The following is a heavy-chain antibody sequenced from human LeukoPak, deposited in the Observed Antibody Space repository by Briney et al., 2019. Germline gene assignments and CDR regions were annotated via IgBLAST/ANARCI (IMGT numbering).Heavy chain of an antibody. Sequence: SETLSLTCTVSGGSISSSSYYWGWIRQPPGKGLEWIGSIYYSGSTYYNPSLKSRVTISVDTSKNQFSLKLSSVTAADTAVYYCARDGGYCSGGSCYHDNWFDPWGQGTLVTVSS. V-gene: IGHV4-39*07. CDR3: ARDGGYCSGGSCYHDNWFDP. D-gene: IGHD2-15*01. CDR2: IYYSGST. CDR1: GGSISSSSYY. J-gene: IGHJ5*02.